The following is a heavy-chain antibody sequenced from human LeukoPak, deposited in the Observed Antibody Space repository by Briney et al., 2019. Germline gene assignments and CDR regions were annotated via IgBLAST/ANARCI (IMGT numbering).Heavy chain of an antibody. V-gene: IGHV3-23*01. Sequence: HPGGSLRLSCAASGFTFSSYAMSWVRQAPGKGLEWVSAISGSGGSTYYADSVKGRFTISRDNSKNTLYLQMNSLRAEDTAVYYCAKTPLYDFWSGYYTAPFDYWGQGTLVTASS. CDR2: ISGSGGST. D-gene: IGHD3-3*01. J-gene: IGHJ4*02. CDR3: AKTPLYDFWSGYYTAPFDY. CDR1: GFTFSSYA.